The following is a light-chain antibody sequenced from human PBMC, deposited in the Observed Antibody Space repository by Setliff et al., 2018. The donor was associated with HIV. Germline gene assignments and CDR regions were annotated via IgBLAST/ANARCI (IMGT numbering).Light chain of an antibody. J-gene: IGLJ1*01. V-gene: IGLV2-23*01. CDR2: EGN. CDR3: RSFAGSSTSV. CDR1: SSDVGSYNL. Sequence: QSALAQPASVSGSPGQSITISCTGTSSDVGSYNLVSWYKQHPGKAPKLIIYEGNKRPSGVSTRFSGSKSGNTATLTISGLQAEDEADYYCRSFAGSSTSVFGTGTKVTVL.